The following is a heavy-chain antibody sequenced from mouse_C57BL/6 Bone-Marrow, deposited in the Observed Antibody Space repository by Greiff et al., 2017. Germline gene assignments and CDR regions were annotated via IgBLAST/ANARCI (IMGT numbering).Heavy chain of an antibody. Sequence: EVMLVESGGDLVKPGGSLKLSCAASGFTFSSYGMSWVRQTPDKRLEWVATISSGGSYTYYPDSVKGRFTISRDNAKNTLYLQMSSLKSEDTAMYYWASRGYYGSSYDWYFDVWGTGTTVTVSS. V-gene: IGHV5-6*02. CDR3: ASRGYYGSSYDWYFDV. J-gene: IGHJ1*03. CDR1: GFTFSSYG. D-gene: IGHD1-1*01. CDR2: ISSGGSYT.